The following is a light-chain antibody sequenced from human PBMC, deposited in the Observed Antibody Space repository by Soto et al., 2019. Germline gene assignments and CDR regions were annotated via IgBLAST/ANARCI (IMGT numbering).Light chain of an antibody. CDR2: DVS. Sequence: QSVLTQPRSVSGSPGQSVTISCTGTSSDVGGYNFVSWYQQRPGKAPKFIIYDVSQRPSGVPDRFSGSKSGDTASLTISGLQADDEADYYCCSYAGSYSHVFGTGTKLTVL. V-gene: IGLV2-11*01. CDR3: CSYAGSYSHV. CDR1: SSDVGGYNF. J-gene: IGLJ1*01.